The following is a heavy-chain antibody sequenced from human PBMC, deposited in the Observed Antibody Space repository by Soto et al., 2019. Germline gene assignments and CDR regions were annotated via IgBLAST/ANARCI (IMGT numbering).Heavy chain of an antibody. Sequence: PGGSLRLSCAASGFTFSSYAMHWVRQAPGKGLEWVAVISYDGSNKYYADSVKGRFTISRDNSKNTLYLQMNSLRAEDTAVYYCARDRLEQQRSYFDYWGQGTLVTVSS. CDR1: GFTFSSYA. J-gene: IGHJ4*02. D-gene: IGHD6-13*01. CDR3: ARDRLEQQRSYFDY. V-gene: IGHV3-30-3*01. CDR2: ISYDGSNK.